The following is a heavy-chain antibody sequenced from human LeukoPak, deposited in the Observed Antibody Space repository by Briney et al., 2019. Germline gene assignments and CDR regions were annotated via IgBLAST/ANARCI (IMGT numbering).Heavy chain of an antibody. CDR2: IYYSVYT. CDR3: ARRRYYDSSGYNPTYYFDH. CDR1: GDSIIGSY. D-gene: IGHD3-22*01. Sequence: SETLSLTCTVSGDSIIGSYWSWIRQAPGKGLDWIAYIYYSVYTNYNPSLQSRVTISVDISKKRFSLRLTSVTAADTAVYYCARRRYYDSSGYNPTYYFDHWGQGILVSVSS. V-gene: IGHV4-59*01. J-gene: IGHJ4*02.